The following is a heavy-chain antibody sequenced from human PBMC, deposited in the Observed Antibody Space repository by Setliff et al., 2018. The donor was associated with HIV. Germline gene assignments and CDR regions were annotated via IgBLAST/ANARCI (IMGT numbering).Heavy chain of an antibody. CDR2: IFYTGST. Sequence: ETLSLTCTVSGDSISNYYWSWIRQPPGKGLEWIGYIFYTGSTNYNPSLKSRVTISVDTSKNQFSLKLSSVTAADTAVYYCARHSPSDYWGQGTLVTVSS. CDR1: GDSISNYY. J-gene: IGHJ4*02. V-gene: IGHV4-59*08. CDR3: ARHSPSDY.